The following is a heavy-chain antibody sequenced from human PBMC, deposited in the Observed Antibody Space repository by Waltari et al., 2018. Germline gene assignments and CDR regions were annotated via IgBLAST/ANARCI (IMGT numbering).Heavy chain of an antibody. J-gene: IGHJ3*02. V-gene: IGHV3-66*01. Sequence: EVRLEESGGGLVQPGGSLRLSCAASGFTVSGYFMTWVRQAPGKGLEWLAVLYSGGSTYRADSVKGRFTISRDNSKNTLYLQMSSLRAEDTAFYYCARDQSSTSGWFWGAFDIWGQGTMVTVSS. CDR2: LYSGGST. CDR3: ARDQSSTSGWFWGAFDI. D-gene: IGHD6-19*01. CDR1: GFTVSGYF.